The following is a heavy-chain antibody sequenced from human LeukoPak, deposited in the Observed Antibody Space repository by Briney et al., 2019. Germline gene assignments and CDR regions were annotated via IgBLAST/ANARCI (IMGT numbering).Heavy chain of an antibody. CDR3: ARVYYDSSGYYFDY. CDR1: GGSISSGGYY. D-gene: IGHD3-22*01. J-gene: IGHJ4*02. Sequence: PSQTLSLTCTVSGGSISSGGYYWSWIRQPPEKGLERIGYIYYSGSTYYNPSLKSRVTISVDTSKNKFSLKLSSVTAADTAVYYCARVYYDSSGYYFDYWGQGTLVTVSS. V-gene: IGHV4-30-4*08. CDR2: IYYSGST.